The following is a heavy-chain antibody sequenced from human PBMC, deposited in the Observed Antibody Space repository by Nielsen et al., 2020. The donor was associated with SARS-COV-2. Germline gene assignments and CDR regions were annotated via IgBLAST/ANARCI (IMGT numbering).Heavy chain of an antibody. Sequence: WMNWVRQAPGKGLEWVGKIYYDGRTTYYNPSLKSRVSISADTTKNQFSLRLRSVTAADTAVYYCAREGDSRVPGNWFDTWGRGALVTVSS. J-gene: IGHJ5*02. D-gene: IGHD2-2*01. CDR2: IYYDGRT. V-gene: IGHV4-4*02. CDR1: W. CDR3: AREGDSRVPGNWFDT.